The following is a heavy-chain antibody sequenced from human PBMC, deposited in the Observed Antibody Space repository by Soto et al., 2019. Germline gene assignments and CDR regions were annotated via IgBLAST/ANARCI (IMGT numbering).Heavy chain of an antibody. J-gene: IGHJ6*03. D-gene: IGHD4-17*01. CDR3: ARTVSDYYYYYYMDV. Sequence: QVQLVQSGAEVKKPGSSVKVSCKASGGTFSSYTISWVRQAPGQGHEWMGRIIPILGIANYAQKFQGRVTITADKSTSTAYMELSSLRSEDTAVYYCARTVSDYYYYYYMDVWGKGTTVTVSS. CDR1: GGTFSSYT. V-gene: IGHV1-69*02. CDR2: IIPILGIA.